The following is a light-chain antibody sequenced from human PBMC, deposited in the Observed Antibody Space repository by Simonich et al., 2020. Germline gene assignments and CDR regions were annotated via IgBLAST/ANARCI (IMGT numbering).Light chain of an antibody. V-gene: IGKV1-27*01. CDR1: QGISNY. CDR2: AAS. Sequence: DIQMTQSPSSLSASVGDRFTITCRASQGISNYLALYQQKPGKVPKILIYAASTLQSGAPSRCRGRGSGTEFTLTISSLQPDDFATYYCQQYNSYSRTFGQGTKVEIK. CDR3: QQYNSYSRT. J-gene: IGKJ1*01.